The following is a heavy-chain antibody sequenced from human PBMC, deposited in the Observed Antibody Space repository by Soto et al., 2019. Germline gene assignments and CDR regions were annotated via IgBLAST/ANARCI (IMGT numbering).Heavy chain of an antibody. V-gene: IGHV1-8*01. J-gene: IGHJ6*02. CDR3: ARGKWYSSGWWNGMDV. D-gene: IGHD6-19*01. CDR1: GYTFTSYD. CDR2: MNPNSGNT. Sequence: QVQLVQSGAEVKKPGASVKVSCKASGYTFTSYDINWVRQATGQGLAWMGWMNPNSGNTGYAQKFQGRVTMTRNTSIRTAYMELSSLRSEDTAVYYCARGKWYSSGWWNGMDVWGQGTTVTVSS.